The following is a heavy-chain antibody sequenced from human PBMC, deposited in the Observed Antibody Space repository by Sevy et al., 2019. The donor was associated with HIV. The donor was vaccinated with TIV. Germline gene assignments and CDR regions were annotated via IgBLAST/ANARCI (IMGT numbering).Heavy chain of an antibody. V-gene: IGHV3-74*01. CDR1: GFTFSSYW. D-gene: IGHD1-26*01. CDR2: INSDGGST. J-gene: IGHJ3*02. CDR3: ARPAEPYSGSQTIRAFDI. Sequence: GGSLRLSCAASGFTFSSYWMHWVRQAPGKGLVWVSHINSDGGSTSYADSVKGRFTISRDNAKNTLYLQMNSLRAEDRAVYYCARPAEPYSGSQTIRAFDIWGQGTMVTVSS.